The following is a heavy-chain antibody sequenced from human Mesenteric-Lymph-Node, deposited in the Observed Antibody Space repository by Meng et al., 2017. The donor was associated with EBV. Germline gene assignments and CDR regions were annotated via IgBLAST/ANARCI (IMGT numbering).Heavy chain of an antibody. CDR1: A. V-gene: IGHV1-69*06. J-gene: IGHJ4*02. Sequence: QVQLVQSGAGVKKPGSSLKVSRAINWVRQAPGQGLDWMGGIIPIFVSPPYAQSIQGRVTMTADKCTTTAYMELAILRSEDTAVYYCTSLFGETVDWWGQGTLVTVSS. CDR2: IIPIFVSP. CDR3: TSLFGETVDW. D-gene: IGHD3-10*02.